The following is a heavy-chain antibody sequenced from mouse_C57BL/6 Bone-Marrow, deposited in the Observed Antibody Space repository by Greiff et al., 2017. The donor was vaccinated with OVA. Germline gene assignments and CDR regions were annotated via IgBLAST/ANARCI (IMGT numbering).Heavy chain of an antibody. J-gene: IGHJ2*01. CDR1: GYTFTSYW. D-gene: IGHD2-4*01. CDR3: ARGDYDYFPDY. Sequence: VKLQQPGAELVKPGASVKMSCKASGYTFTSYWITWVKQRPGQGLEWIGDIYPGSGSTNYNEKFKSKATLTVDTSSSTAYMQLSSLTSEDSAVYYCARGDYDYFPDYWGQGTTLTVSS. V-gene: IGHV1-55*01. CDR2: IYPGSGST.